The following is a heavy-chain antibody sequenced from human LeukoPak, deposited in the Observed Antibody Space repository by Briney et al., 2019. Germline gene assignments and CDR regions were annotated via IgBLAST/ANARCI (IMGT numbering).Heavy chain of an antibody. CDR1: GFTFSDYW. V-gene: IGHV3-7*01. CDR3: ARKLYFDH. J-gene: IGHJ4*02. Sequence: GGSLRLSCAASGFTFSDYWMSWVRQAPGKGLEWVANIKEDGSEKYYVDSVRGRFTISRDNTKNSLYLQMNSLRAEDTAVYYCARKLYFDHWGQGTLATVSS. CDR2: IKEDGSEK.